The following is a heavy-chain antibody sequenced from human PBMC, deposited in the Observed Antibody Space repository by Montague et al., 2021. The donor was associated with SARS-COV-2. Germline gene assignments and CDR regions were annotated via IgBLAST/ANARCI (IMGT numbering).Heavy chain of an antibody. CDR3: ARERGYQLLSGWFDP. Sequence: SETLSLTCTASGSSISSYYWSWIRQPPGKGLEWIGYIYYNGTTNYSPSLKGRVSISVDTSKNQFSLEMNSVTAADTAVYYCARERGYQLLSGWFDPWGQGTLVTVSS. J-gene: IGHJ5*02. D-gene: IGHD2-2*01. CDR2: IYYNGTT. CDR1: GSSISSYY. V-gene: IGHV4-59*01.